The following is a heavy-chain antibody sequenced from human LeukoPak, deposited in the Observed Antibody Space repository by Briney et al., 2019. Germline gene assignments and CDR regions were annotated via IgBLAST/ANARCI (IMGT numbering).Heavy chain of an antibody. J-gene: IGHJ5*02. V-gene: IGHV3-9*03. Sequence: PGRSPRLSCAASGFTFDDYAMHWVRQAPGKGLEWVSGISWNSGSIGYADSVKGRFTISRDNAKNSLYLQMNSLRAEDMALYYCARGTAMVTGWFDPWGQGTLVTVSS. CDR3: ARGTAMVTGWFDP. CDR2: ISWNSGSI. D-gene: IGHD5-18*01. CDR1: GFTFDDYA.